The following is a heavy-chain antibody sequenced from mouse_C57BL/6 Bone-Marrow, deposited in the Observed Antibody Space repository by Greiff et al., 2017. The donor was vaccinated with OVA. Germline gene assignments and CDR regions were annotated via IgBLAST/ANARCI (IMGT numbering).Heavy chain of an antibody. V-gene: IGHV1-52*01. CDR2: IDPSDSET. CDR1: GYTFTSYW. J-gene: IGHJ1*03. Sequence: QVQLQQPGAELVRPGSSVKLSCKASGYTFTSYWMHWVKQRPIQGLEWIGNIDPSDSETHYNQKFKDKATLTVDKSSSTAYMQLSSLTSEDSAVYYSARPGSNHWYFDVWGTGTTVTVSS. D-gene: IGHD1-1*01. CDR3: ARPGSNHWYFDV.